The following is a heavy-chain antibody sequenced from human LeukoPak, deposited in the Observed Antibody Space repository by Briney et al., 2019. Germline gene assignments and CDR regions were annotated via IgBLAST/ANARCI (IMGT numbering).Heavy chain of an antibody. J-gene: IGHJ4*02. V-gene: IGHV3-7*04. CDR2: IKQDGSKK. CDR3: TRVGYIDEGIDY. D-gene: IGHD5-24*01. Sequence: GGSLRLSCTVSGFYFNNAWMNWVRQAPGRGLEWVANIKQDGSKKSYVDSVKGRFTISRDNAKNSLYLQMNSLRAEDTAVYYCTRVGYIDEGIDYWGQGTLVTVSS. CDR1: GFYFNNAW.